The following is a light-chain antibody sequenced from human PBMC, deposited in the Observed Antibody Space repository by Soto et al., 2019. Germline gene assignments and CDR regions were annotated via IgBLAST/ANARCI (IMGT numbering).Light chain of an antibody. CDR3: QQYGSSLFT. CDR1: QSVSSSY. V-gene: IGKV3-20*01. CDR2: GAS. Sequence: EIVLTQSPGTLSLSPGERATLSCRASQSVSSSYLAWYQQKPGQAPRLLIYGASSRATGIPDRFSGSGSGTDFTLTISRLEPEDFAVYYCQQYGSSLFTFGPGTKGHIK. J-gene: IGKJ3*01.